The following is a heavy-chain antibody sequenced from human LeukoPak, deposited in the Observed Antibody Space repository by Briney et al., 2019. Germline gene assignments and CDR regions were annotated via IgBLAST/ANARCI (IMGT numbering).Heavy chain of an antibody. V-gene: IGHV1-69*05. CDR2: INPIFGTA. CDR3: VTEGWEDTWFDP. J-gene: IGHJ5*02. Sequence: SVKVSCKASGGTFSSYAISWVRQAPGQGLEWMGGINPIFGTANYAQKFQGRVTITTDESTSTAYMELSSLRSEDTAVYYCVTEGWEDTWFDPWGQGTLVTVSS. D-gene: IGHD1-26*01. CDR1: GGTFSSYA.